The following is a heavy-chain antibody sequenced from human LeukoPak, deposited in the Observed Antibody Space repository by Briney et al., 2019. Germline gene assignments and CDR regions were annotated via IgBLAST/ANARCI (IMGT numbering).Heavy chain of an antibody. CDR2: ISAYNGNT. V-gene: IGHV1-18*01. CDR1: GYTFTSYG. D-gene: IGHD4-17*01. CDR3: ARVEAPFYGDYGALYYYYGMDV. J-gene: IGHJ6*02. Sequence: GASVKVSCKASGYTFTSYGISWVRQAPGQGLEWMGWISAYNGNTNYAQKLQGRVTMTTDTSTSTAYMELRSLRSDDTAVYYCARVEAPFYGDYGALYYYYGMDVWGQGTTVTVCS.